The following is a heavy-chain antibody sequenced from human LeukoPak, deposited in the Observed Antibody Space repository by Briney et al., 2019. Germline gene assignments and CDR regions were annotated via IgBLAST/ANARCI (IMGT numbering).Heavy chain of an antibody. CDR3: AKDSSGYYTRWYYHYYVDV. V-gene: IGHV3-43*02. Sequence: GGSLRLSYAASGFTFDDYAMHWFRQAPGKGLEWVSLISGDGGTTYYADSVKGRFTISRDNSKNSLYLQMDSLRTEDTALYYCAKDSSGYYTRWYYHYYVDVWGKGTTVTVSS. J-gene: IGHJ6*03. CDR2: ISGDGGTT. CDR1: GFTFDDYA. D-gene: IGHD3-3*01.